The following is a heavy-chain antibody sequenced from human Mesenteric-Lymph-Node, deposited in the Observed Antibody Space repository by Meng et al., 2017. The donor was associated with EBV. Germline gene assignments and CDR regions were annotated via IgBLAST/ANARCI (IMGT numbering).Heavy chain of an antibody. Sequence: EVQLVESGGGLGKLGGSLRLSCAASGFTFSSYSMNWVRQGPGKGLEWVSSISSSSRYIYYADSVKGRFTISRDNAKNSLYLQMNSLRADDTAVYYCAKSYGDYALYFQHWGQGPLVTVYS. CDR3: AKSYGDYALYFQH. J-gene: IGHJ1*01. CDR2: ISSSSRYI. D-gene: IGHD4-17*01. V-gene: IGHV3-21*01. CDR1: GFTFSSYS.